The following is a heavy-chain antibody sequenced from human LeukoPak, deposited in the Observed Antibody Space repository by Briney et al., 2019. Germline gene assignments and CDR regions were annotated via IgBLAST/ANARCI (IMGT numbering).Heavy chain of an antibody. V-gene: IGHV1-18*01. CDR1: GYTFTSYG. Sequence: ASVKVSCKASGYTFTSYGISWVRQAPGQGLEWMGWISAYNGNTNYARKLQGRVTMTTDTSTSTAYMELRSLRSDDTAVYYCARVPFCSSTSCYLYNWFDPWGQGTLVTVSS. D-gene: IGHD2-2*01. CDR3: ARVPFCSSTSCYLYNWFDP. J-gene: IGHJ5*02. CDR2: ISAYNGNT.